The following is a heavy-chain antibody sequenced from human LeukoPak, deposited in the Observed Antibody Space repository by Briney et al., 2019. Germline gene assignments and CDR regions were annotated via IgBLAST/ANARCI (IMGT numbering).Heavy chain of an antibody. D-gene: IGHD6-13*01. CDR2: IYYTGST. J-gene: IGHJ6*03. CDR3: ARVYSSNWPRPYYYFYSMDV. CDR1: GGSVSSGSYY. V-gene: IGHV4-61*01. Sequence: SETLSLTCTVSGGSVSSGSYYWGWIRQPPGKGLEWIGYIYYTGSTNYNPSLKSRVTISVDTSYNQFSLKLRSVTAADTAVYYCARVYSSNWPRPYYYFYSMDVWGKGTTGTVSS.